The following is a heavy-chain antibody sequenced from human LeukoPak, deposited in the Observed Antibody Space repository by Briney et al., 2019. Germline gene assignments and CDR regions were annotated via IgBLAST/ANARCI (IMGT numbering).Heavy chain of an antibody. V-gene: IGHV5-51*03. D-gene: IGHD2-15*01. CDR1: GYSFSSDW. CDR3: TRGCSGGSCSRDAMDV. J-gene: IGHJ6*02. CDR2: IFPMDSET. Sequence: GKSLKISCKASGYSFSSDWIAWVRQMPGKGLDRMGIIFPMDSETTYSPSFQGQVHISADKSISTAYLQWSTLKASDTAMYYCTRGCSGGSCSRDAMDVWGQGTMVTVSS.